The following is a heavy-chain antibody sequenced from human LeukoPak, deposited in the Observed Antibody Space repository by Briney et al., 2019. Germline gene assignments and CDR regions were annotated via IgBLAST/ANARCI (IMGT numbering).Heavy chain of an antibody. V-gene: IGHV3-9*01. CDR1: GFTFDDYA. J-gene: IGHJ4*02. Sequence: GGSLRPSCAASGFTFDDYAMHWVRQAPGKGLEWVSGISWNRGSIGYADSVKGRFTISRDNAKMSLYLQMNSLRAEDTALYYCAKGYCSSISCHADYWGQGTLVTASS. CDR3: AKGYCSSISCHADY. D-gene: IGHD2-2*01. CDR2: ISWNRGSI.